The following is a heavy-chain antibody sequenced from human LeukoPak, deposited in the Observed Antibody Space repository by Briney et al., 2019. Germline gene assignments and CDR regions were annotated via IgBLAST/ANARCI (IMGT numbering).Heavy chain of an antibody. V-gene: IGHV3-21*01. D-gene: IGHD2-21*02. Sequence: GGSLRLSCGASGFSFSSYSMNWVRQTPGKGLEWVSCISSGSSSIYYADSVKGRFTISRDNSKNTLYLQMNSLRAEDTAVYYCASGDFEFDFDYWGQGTLVTVSS. CDR2: ISSGSSSI. J-gene: IGHJ4*02. CDR3: ASGDFEFDFDY. CDR1: GFSFSSYS.